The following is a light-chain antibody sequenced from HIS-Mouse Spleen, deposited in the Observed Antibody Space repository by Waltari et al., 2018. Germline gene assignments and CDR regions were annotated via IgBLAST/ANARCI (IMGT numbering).Light chain of an antibody. CDR3: QQLNSYPQET. CDR1: QGISSY. Sequence: DIQLTQSPSFLSASVGDRVTITCQASQGISSYLAWYQQKPGKAPKLLIYAASTLQSGVPSRFSGSGSGTEFTLTISSLQPEDFATYYCQQLNSYPQETFGGGTKVEIK. CDR2: AAS. V-gene: IGKV1-9*01. J-gene: IGKJ4*01.